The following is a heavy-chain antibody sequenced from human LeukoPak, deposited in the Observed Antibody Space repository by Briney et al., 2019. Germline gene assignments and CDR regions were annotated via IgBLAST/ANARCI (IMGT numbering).Heavy chain of an antibody. J-gene: IGHJ6*03. CDR1: GFTFSRFW. D-gene: IGHD3-9*01. CDR2: IKRDGSEK. CDR3: AREGGHYDILTGYIDYYYYYMDV. Sequence: PGGSLRVSCVVSGFTFSRFWMSWVRQAPGKGLEWVANIKRDGSEKHYVDSVKGRFTISRDNSKNTLYLQMNSLRAEDTAVYYCAREGGHYDILTGYIDYYYYYMDVWGKGTTVTVSS. V-gene: IGHV3-7*01.